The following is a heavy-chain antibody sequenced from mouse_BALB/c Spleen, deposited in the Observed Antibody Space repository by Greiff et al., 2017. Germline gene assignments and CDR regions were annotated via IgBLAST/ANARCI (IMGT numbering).Heavy chain of an antibody. D-gene: IGHD2-1*01. V-gene: IGHV5-6-5*01. Sequence: EVQLVESGGGLVKPGGSLKLSCAASGFTFSSYAMSWVRQTPEKRLEWVASISSGGSTYYPDSVKGRFTISRDNARNILYLQMSSLRSEDTAMYYCARAEYGNFDDWGQGTTLTVSS. CDR3: ARAEYGNFDD. J-gene: IGHJ2*01. CDR2: ISSGGST. CDR1: GFTFSSYA.